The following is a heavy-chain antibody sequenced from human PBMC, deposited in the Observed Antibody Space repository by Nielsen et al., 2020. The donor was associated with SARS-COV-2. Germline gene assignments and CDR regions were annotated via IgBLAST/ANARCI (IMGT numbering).Heavy chain of an antibody. CDR3: AKAYSSSWYFHYYYGMDV. CDR2: INWNGGST. V-gene: IGHV3-20*04. J-gene: IGHJ6*02. CDR1: GFTFDDYG. Sequence: GKSLKISCAASGFTFDDYGMSWVRQAPGKGLEWVSGINWNGGSTGYADSVKGRFTISRDNAKNSLYLQMNSLRAEDTAVYYCAKAYSSSWYFHYYYGMDVWGQGTTVTVSS. D-gene: IGHD6-13*01.